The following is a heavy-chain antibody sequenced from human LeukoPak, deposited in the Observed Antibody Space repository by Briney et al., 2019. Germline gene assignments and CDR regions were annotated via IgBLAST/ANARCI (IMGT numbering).Heavy chain of an antibody. CDR1: GYTFTSYY. V-gene: IGHV1-46*01. D-gene: IGHD2-15*01. CDR3: ARDRAGYCSGGSCYALDY. J-gene: IGHJ4*02. CDR2: INPSGGST. Sequence: GASVKVSCTASGYTFTSYYMHWVRQAPGQGLEWMGIINPSGGSTSYAQKFQGRVTMTRDTSTSTVYMELNSLRSEDTAVYYCARDRAGYCSGGSCYALDYWGQGTLVTVSS.